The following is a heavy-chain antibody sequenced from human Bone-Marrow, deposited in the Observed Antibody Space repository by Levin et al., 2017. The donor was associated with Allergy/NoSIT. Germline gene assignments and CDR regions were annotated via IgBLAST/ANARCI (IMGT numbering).Heavy chain of an antibody. Sequence: ASVKVSCKASGYTFTSYDINWVRQATGQGLEWMGWMNPNSGNTGYAQKFQGRVTMTRNTSISTAYMELSSLRSEDTAVYYCARVAMITFGGVIVLNYFDYWGQGTLVTVSS. CDR3: ARVAMITFGGVIVLNYFDY. D-gene: IGHD3-16*02. CDR1: GYTFTSYD. V-gene: IGHV1-8*01. CDR2: MNPNSGNT. J-gene: IGHJ4*02.